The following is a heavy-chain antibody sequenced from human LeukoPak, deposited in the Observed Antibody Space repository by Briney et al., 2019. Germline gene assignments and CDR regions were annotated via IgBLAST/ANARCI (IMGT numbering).Heavy chain of an antibody. V-gene: IGHV4-30-2*01. CDR3: ARDRTTHYDFWSGHPFDI. CDR1: GGSISSGGYY. CDR2: IYHSGST. J-gene: IGHJ3*02. Sequence: SETLSLTCTVSGGSISSGGYYWSWIRQPPGKGLEWIGYIYHSGSTYYNPSLKSRVTISVDRSKNQLSLNLTSVTAADTAVYYCARDRTTHYDFWSGHPFDIWGQGTMVTVS. D-gene: IGHD3-3*01.